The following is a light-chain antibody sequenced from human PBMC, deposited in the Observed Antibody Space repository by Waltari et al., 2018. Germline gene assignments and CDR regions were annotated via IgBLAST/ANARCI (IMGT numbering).Light chain of an antibody. J-gene: IGKJ1*01. Sequence: DIQMTQSPSTLSASVGDRVTITCRASQSISSGWAWYQQKPGKAPKLLIYKASNLESGVPSRFSGSGSGTEFALTISSLQPDDFATYYCQQYSSYPTWTFGQGTKVEIK. CDR2: KAS. V-gene: IGKV1-5*03. CDR3: QQYSSYPTWT. CDR1: QSISSG.